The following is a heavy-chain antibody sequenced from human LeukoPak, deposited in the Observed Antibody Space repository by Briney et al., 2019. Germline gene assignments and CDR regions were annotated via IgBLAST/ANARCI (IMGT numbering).Heavy chain of an antibody. CDR1: GLTFSSYA. J-gene: IGHJ6*02. V-gene: IGHV3-30-3*01. D-gene: IGHD3-3*01. CDR3: ARGGITIFGVVSTYYYGMDV. CDR2: ISYDGSNK. Sequence: GRSLRLSCAASGLTFSSYAMHWVRQAPGKGLEWVAVISYDGSNKYYADSVKGRFTISRDNSKNTLYLQMNSLRAEDTAVYYCARGGITIFGVVSTYYYGMDVWGQGTTVTVSS.